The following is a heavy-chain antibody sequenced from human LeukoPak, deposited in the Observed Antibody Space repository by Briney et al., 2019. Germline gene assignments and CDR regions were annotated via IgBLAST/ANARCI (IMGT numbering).Heavy chain of an antibody. CDR1: GLTFSSYA. J-gene: IGHJ4*02. D-gene: IGHD3-22*01. CDR2: ISGSGGST. Sequence: GGSLRLSCAASGLTFSSYAMSWVRQAPGKGLEWVSYISGSGGSTYYADSVKGRFTISRDNSKNTLYLQMNSLRAEDTAVYYCAKKGYYDSSGYYFVYWGQGTLVTVSS. CDR3: AKKGYYDSSGYYFVY. V-gene: IGHV3-23*01.